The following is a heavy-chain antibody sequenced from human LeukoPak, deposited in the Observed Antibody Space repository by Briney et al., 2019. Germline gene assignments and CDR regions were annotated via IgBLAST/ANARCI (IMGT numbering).Heavy chain of an antibody. V-gene: IGHV4-4*07. CDR2: IYTSGST. D-gene: IGHD3-10*01. CDR1: GGSISSYY. Sequence: SETLSLTCTVSGGSISSYYWSWIWQPAGKGLEWIGRIYTSGSTNYNPSLKSRVTMSVDTSKNQFSLKLSSVTAADTAVYYCARVKLLWFGGDAFDIWGQGTMVTVSS. CDR3: ARVKLLWFGGDAFDI. J-gene: IGHJ3*02.